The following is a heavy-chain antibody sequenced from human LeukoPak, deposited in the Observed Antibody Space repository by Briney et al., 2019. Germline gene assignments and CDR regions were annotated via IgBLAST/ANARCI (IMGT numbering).Heavy chain of an antibody. D-gene: IGHD3-9*01. Sequence: PGGSLTLSCAASGFTFSGFAVCWVRQAPGKGLEWVSAIPGSGGDTNYADSVKGRFTIARDNSKSTLFLQMNSLRGDDTAVYYCAKGHSDDWYHFDYWGQGALVTVSS. V-gene: IGHV3-23*01. CDR2: IPGSGGDT. CDR3: AKGHSDDWYHFDY. J-gene: IGHJ4*02. CDR1: GFTFSGFA.